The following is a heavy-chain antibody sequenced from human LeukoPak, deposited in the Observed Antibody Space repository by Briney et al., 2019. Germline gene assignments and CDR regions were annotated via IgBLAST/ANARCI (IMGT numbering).Heavy chain of an antibody. Sequence: SQTLSLTCTVSGGSISSGGYYWSWIRQHPGKGLEGIGYIYYSGSTYYNPSLKNRVTISVDTSKNQFSLKLSSVTAADTAVYYCARDRRYSYGFDYWGQGTLVTVSS. V-gene: IGHV4-31*03. CDR2: IYYSGST. J-gene: IGHJ4*02. D-gene: IGHD5-18*01. CDR1: GGSISSGGYY. CDR3: ARDRRYSYGFDY.